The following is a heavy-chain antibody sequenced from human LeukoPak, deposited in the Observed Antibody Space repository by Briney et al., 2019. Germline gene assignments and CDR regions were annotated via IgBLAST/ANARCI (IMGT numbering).Heavy chain of an antibody. CDR1: GYTFTSYY. CDR3: ARSGYCSGGSCSDAFDI. CDR2: INPGGGST. D-gene: IGHD2-15*01. V-gene: IGHV1-46*01. J-gene: IGHJ3*02. Sequence: ASVKVSCKASGYTFTSYYMHWVRQAPGQGLEWMGIINPGGGSTSYAQKFQGRVTMTRDTSTSTVYMELSSLRSEDTAVYYCARSGYCSGGSCSDAFDIWGQGTMVTVSS.